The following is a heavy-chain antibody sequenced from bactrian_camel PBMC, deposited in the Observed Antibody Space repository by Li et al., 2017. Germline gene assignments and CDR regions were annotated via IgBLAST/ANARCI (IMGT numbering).Heavy chain of an antibody. Sequence: QLVESGGDLVQPGWSLRLSCVASGFEFNRYWMYWVRQAPGKGLEWVSSINSNGAITYYADSLKGRFTISRDNAQNTVYLQANSPNPEDTAMYYCVSLEAGYNWHKSWGPGTQVTVS. CDR2: INSNGAIT. CDR1: GFEFNRYW. D-gene: IGHD8*01. CDR3: VSLEAGYNWHKS. J-gene: IGHJ4*01. V-gene: IGHV3S25*01.